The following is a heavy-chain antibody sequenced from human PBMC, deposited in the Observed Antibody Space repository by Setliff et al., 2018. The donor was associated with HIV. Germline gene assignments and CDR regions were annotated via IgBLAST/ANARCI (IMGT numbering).Heavy chain of an antibody. CDR2: SYYSGTT. CDR1: GVSSSSHY. J-gene: IGHJ4*02. CDR3: ALARDFWSGYYPSFDY. V-gene: IGHV4-59*11. Sequence: SETLSLTCTVSGVSSSSHYWSWIRQPPGKGLEWIGFSYYSGTTNYNPSLKSRVTISVDTSKNQFSLKLSSVTAADTAIYYCALARDFWSGYYPSFDYWGQGTLVTVSS. D-gene: IGHD3-3*01.